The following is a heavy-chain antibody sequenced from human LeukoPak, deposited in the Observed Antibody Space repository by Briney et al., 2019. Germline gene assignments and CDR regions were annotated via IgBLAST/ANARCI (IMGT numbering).Heavy chain of an antibody. CDR3: GRGSGYYFYFDY. V-gene: IGHV4-59*01. J-gene: IGHJ4*02. CDR1: VDSISIYH. CDR2: IYCRGRS. Sequence: SETLSLTCTVSVDSISIYHWSWMRDTPEEGREWIGYIYCRGRSNYNPSVKSRIPISVDTSKTQFSLKLSSVTAADTAVYYCGRGSGYYFYFDYWGQGTLVTVSS. D-gene: IGHD3-22*01.